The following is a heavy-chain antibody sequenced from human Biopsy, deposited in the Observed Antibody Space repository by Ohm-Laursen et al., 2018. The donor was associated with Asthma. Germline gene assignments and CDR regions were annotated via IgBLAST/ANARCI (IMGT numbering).Heavy chain of an antibody. Sequence: TLSLTCAVYGGSFSNYYWTWIRQPPGKGLEWIGEINHRGSTNYNPSLKSRVTMSVDTSKSQFFLEVNSVTAPDTAVYYCARHPNNCDYSYWYFDLWGRGTLVTVSS. J-gene: IGHJ2*01. CDR3: ARHPNNCDYSYWYFDL. D-gene: IGHD4-17*01. CDR1: GGSFSNYY. CDR2: INHRGST. V-gene: IGHV4-34*01.